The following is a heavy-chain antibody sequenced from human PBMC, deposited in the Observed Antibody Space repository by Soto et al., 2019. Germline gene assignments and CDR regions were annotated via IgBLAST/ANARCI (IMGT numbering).Heavy chain of an antibody. CDR1: GFTFSSYA. CDR3: VTGPQLGH. D-gene: IGHD1-1*01. J-gene: IGHJ4*02. Sequence: EVELLESGGGSVQPGGSLRLSCAASGFTFSSYAMSWVRQAPGRGLEWVSKITGSGDSTYYVDSVKGRFTSSRDNSKNTLYLQMNSLSAEDTAVYYCVTGPQLGHWGQGTLVTVSS. V-gene: IGHV3-23*01. CDR2: ITGSGDST.